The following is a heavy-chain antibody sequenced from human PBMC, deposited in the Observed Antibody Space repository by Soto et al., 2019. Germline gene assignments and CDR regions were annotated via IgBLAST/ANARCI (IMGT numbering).Heavy chain of an antibody. D-gene: IGHD6-13*01. J-gene: IGHJ3*02. CDR3: AHRHLGPIAAAGTFGAFDI. V-gene: IGHV2-5*02. CDR1: WFSLSTSGVG. Sequence: QSGPTLVNPTQTLTLTCTFSWFSLSTSGVGVGWIRQPPGKALEWLALIYWDDDKRYSPSLKSRLTITKDTSKNQVVLTMTNMDPVDTATYYCAHRHLGPIAAAGTFGAFDIWGQGTMVTVSS. CDR2: IYWDDDK.